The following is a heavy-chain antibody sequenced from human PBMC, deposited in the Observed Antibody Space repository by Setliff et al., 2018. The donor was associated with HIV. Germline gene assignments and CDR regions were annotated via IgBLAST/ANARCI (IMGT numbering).Heavy chain of an antibody. Sequence: SETLSLTCAVSGASISSTSYYWGWVRQPPGKGLEWIGSIYYSGSTYYNPSLKSRLTISVDTSRNQFSLKLSSLTAADTAVYYCARHYNVNYYVRKYFDYWGQGILVTVSS. J-gene: IGHJ4*02. D-gene: IGHD1-26*01. CDR1: GASISSTSYY. CDR3: ARHYNVNYYVRKYFDY. CDR2: IYYSGST. V-gene: IGHV4-39*01.